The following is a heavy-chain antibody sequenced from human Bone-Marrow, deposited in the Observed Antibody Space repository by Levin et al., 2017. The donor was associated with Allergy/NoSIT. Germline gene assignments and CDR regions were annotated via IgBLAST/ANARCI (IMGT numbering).Heavy chain of an antibody. CDR3: ARDGAQQGAAEIYFDY. CDR2: ITGGSDYI. CDR1: GFTFNDYS. D-gene: IGHD3-16*01. J-gene: IGHJ4*02. Sequence: GGSLRLSCVASGFTFNDYSMNWVRQAPGKGLEWVSSITGGSDYIYYADSVKGRFTISRDNARNSVYLQMNSLRAEDTALYYCARDGAQQGAAEIYFDYWGQGTLVAVSS. V-gene: IGHV3-21*01.